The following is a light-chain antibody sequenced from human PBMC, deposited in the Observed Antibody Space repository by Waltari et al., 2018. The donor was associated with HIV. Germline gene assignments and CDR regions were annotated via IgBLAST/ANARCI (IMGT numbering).Light chain of an antibody. CDR2: DNN. CDR3: ATWDRSLSRVI. J-gene: IGLJ2*01. Sequence: QSVLTQPPSVSAAPRQKVTIPCSGTSPNLGNNFLSWYQQLPGTAPKLLIYDNNKRPSGIPDRFSGSKSGTSATLGITGLQTGDEADYFCATWDRSLSRVIFGGGTRLTVL. CDR1: SPNLGNNF. V-gene: IGLV1-51*01.